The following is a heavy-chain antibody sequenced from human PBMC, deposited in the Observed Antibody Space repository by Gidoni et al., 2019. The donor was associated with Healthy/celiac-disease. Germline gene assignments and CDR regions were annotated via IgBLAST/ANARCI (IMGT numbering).Heavy chain of an antibody. Sequence: QVQLQESGPGLVKPSQPLSLTCTVSGGSISSGGYYWSWIRQHPGKGLEWIGYIYYSGSTYYNPSLKSRVTISVDTSKNQFSLKLSSVTAADTAVYYCARVRGFGDSRFVGGQDYWGQGTLVTVSS. J-gene: IGHJ4*02. V-gene: IGHV4-31*03. D-gene: IGHD3-10*01. CDR1: GGSISSGGYY. CDR3: ARVRGFGDSRFVGGQDY. CDR2: IYYSGST.